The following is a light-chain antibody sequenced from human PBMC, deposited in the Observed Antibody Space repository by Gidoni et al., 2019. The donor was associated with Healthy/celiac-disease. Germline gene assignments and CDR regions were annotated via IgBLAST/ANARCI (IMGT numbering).Light chain of an antibody. CDR3: QQRSNWPPIT. CDR1: QSVSSY. Sequence: EIVLTQSPATLSLSPGERATLSCRASQSVSSYLAWYQQKPGQAPRLLIYDAANRATGIPARFSGSGSGTDFTLTISSLEPEDFAVYYCQQRSNWPPITLXXXTRLEIK. J-gene: IGKJ5*01. CDR2: DAA. V-gene: IGKV3-11*01.